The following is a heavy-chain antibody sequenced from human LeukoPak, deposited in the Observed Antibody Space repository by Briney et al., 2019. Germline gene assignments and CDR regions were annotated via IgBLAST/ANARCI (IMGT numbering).Heavy chain of an antibody. J-gene: IGHJ4*02. Sequence: GGSLRLSCAASGFTFNSYWMHWVRQAPGKGLVWVSRIKTDGSSTTYADSVKGRFTISRDNAKNTLYLQMNSLRAEDTAVYYCARGLAVVPAGIAGYWGQGTLVTVSS. CDR3: ARGLAVVPAGIAGY. D-gene: IGHD2-2*01. CDR2: IKTDGSST. V-gene: IGHV3-74*01. CDR1: GFTFNSYW.